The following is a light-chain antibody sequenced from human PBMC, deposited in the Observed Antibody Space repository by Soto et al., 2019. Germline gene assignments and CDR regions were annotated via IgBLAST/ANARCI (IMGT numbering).Light chain of an antibody. CDR2: SNN. J-gene: IGLJ1*01. V-gene: IGLV1-44*01. CDR3: AAWDDSLNYV. Sequence: QPVLTQPPSVSGAPGQRVMVSCSGSSSNIGSKTVNWYQELPGTAPKLLIYSNNRRPSGVPDRFSGSKSGTSASLVISGLQSEDEADYYCAAWDDSLNYVFGTGTKVTVL. CDR1: SSNIGSKT.